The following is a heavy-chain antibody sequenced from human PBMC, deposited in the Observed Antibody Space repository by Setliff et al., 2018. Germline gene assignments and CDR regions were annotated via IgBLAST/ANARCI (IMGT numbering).Heavy chain of an antibody. J-gene: IGHJ4*02. CDR3: ARSIYSSSWYEY. D-gene: IGHD6-13*01. V-gene: IGHV4-39*01. CDR2: IYYSGST. CDR1: GGSISSSSYY. Sequence: SETLSLTCTVSGGSISSSSYYWGWIRQPPGKGLEWIGSIYYSGSTYYNPSLKSRVAISVDTSKNQFSLKLSSVTAADTAVYYCARSIYSSSWYEYWGQGTLVTVSS.